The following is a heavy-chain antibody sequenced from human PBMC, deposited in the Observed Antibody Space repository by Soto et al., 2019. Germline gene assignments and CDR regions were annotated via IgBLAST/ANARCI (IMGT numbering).Heavy chain of an antibody. Sequence: SETLSLTCSVSGGSVTGGGYYWSWIRQLPGKGLEWIGYIYHTGSTFYNPSLKSRVTISLDTSKSQFSLKLTSVTAADPALYSSAASPARSIFDYWGQGSPVTVSS. V-gene: IGHV4-31*03. CDR1: GGSVTGGGYY. CDR2: IYHTGST. D-gene: IGHD2-2*01. CDR3: AASPARSIFDY. J-gene: IGHJ4*02.